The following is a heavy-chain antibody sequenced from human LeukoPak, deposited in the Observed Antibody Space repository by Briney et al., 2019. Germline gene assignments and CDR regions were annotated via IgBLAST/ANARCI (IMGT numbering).Heavy chain of an antibody. CDR2: INHSGST. D-gene: IGHD3-10*01. J-gene: IGHJ4*02. V-gene: IGHV4-34*01. Sequence: SETLSLTCAAYGGSFSGYYWSWIRQPPGKGLEWIGEINHSGSTNYNPSLKSRVTISVDTSKNQFSLKLSSVTAADTAVYYCARDRAMVRGVIKRDYWGQGTLVTVSS. CDR1: GGSFSGYY. CDR3: ARDRAMVRGVIKRDY.